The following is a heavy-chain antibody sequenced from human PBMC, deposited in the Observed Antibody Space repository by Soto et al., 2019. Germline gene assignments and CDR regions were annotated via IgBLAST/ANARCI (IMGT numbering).Heavy chain of an antibody. CDR1: GYTFTSYG. V-gene: IGHV1-18*04. CDR3: ARGNRNEPLTDYFDY. CDR2: ISAYNGNT. Sequence: GASVKVSCKASGYTFTSYGISWVRQAPGQGLEWMGWISAYNGNTNYAQKPQGRVTMTTDTSTSTAYMELRSLRSDDTAVYYCARGNRNEPLTDYFDYWTQGTLVPVSS. D-gene: IGHD1-1*01. J-gene: IGHJ4*02.